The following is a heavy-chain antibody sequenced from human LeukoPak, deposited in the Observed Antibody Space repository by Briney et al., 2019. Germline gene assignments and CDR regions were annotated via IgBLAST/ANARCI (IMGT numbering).Heavy chain of an antibody. CDR3: VRGGGNSWFDY. J-gene: IGHJ4*02. CDR1: GGSFSGYY. D-gene: IGHD4-23*01. CDR2: INHSGST. V-gene: IGHV4-34*01. Sequence: SETLSLTCAVYGGSFSGYYWSWIRQPPGKGLEWIGEINHSGSTNYNPSLKSRVTISVDTSKNQFSLKLSSVTAADTAVYYCVRGGGNSWFDYWGQGTLVTVSS.